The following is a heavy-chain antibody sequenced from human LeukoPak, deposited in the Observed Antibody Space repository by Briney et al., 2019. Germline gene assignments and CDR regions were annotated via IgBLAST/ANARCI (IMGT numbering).Heavy chain of an antibody. V-gene: IGHV3-21*01. Sequence: GGSLRLSCAASGFTFSSYSMNWVRQAPGKGLEWVSSISSSSSYIYYADSVKGRFTISRDNAKNSLYLQMNSLRAEDTAVYYCAKSRRYFDWFRYYGMDVWGQGTTVTVSS. D-gene: IGHD3-9*01. J-gene: IGHJ6*02. CDR3: AKSRRYFDWFRYYGMDV. CDR2: ISSSSSYI. CDR1: GFTFSSYS.